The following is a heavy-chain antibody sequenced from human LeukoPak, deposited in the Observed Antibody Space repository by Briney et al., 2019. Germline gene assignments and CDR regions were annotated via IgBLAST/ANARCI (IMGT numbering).Heavy chain of an antibody. CDR1: GFTVSSNY. Sequence: GGSLRLSCAASGFTVSSNYMSWVRQAPRKGLEWVSVIYSGGSTYYADSVKGRFTISRDNSKNTLYLQMNSLRAEDTAVYYCARDITMMGVGRPESSWGQGTLVTVSS. J-gene: IGHJ4*02. CDR2: IYSGGST. D-gene: IGHD3-22*01. V-gene: IGHV3-66*02. CDR3: ARDITMMGVGRPESS.